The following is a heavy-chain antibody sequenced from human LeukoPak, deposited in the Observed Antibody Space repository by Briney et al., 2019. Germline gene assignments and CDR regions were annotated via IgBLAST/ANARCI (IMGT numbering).Heavy chain of an antibody. J-gene: IGHJ3*02. V-gene: IGHV3-23*01. Sequence: GGSLRLSCAASGFTFSSYAMSWVRQAPGKGLEWVSAISGSGGSTYYADSVKGRFTISRDNSKNTLYQQMNSLRAEDTAVYYCAKDRNWGRAFDIWGQGTMVTVSS. CDR3: AKDRNWGRAFDI. CDR1: GFTFSSYA. CDR2: ISGSGGST. D-gene: IGHD7-27*01.